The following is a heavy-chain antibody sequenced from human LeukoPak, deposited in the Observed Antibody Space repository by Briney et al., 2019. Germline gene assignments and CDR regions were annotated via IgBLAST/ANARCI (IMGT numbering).Heavy chain of an antibody. J-gene: IGHJ4*02. CDR3: ARRLGVDY. CDR1: GFTFSTYG. V-gene: IGHV3-23*01. D-gene: IGHD3-16*01. CDR2: ITVGSGSA. Sequence: GGSLRLSRAASGFTFSTYGMTWVRQATGKGLEWVSSITVGSGSAYYADSVKGRFTISRDNFKNALYLQMYSLRAEDTAVYYCARRLGVDYWGQGTLVTVSP.